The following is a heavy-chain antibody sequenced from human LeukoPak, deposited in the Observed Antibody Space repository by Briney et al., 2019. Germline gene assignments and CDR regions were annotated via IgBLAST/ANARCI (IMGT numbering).Heavy chain of an antibody. CDR3: AREGGNWNDPPPSYFDY. CDR1: GGTFSSYA. CDR2: IIPIFGTA. D-gene: IGHD1-1*01. J-gene: IGHJ4*02. V-gene: IGHV1-69*13. Sequence: SVKVSCKASGGTFSSYAISRVRQAPGQGLEWMGGIIPIFGTANYAQKFQGRVTITADESTSTAYMELSSLRSEDTAVYYCAREGGNWNDPPPSYFDYWGQGTLVTVSS.